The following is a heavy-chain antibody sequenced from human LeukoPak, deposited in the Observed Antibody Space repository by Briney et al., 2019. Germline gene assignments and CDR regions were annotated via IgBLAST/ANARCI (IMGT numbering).Heavy chain of an antibody. CDR2: IDHIGRT. Sequence: PSETLSLTCAVYGGSFQSFYWTWVRQFPGRGLEWIGEIDHIGRTKYNPSLKSRLNISIDRSKNQFSLRLASVTAADTAVYFCARPVDCSSTICTGPMYVWGRGTTVTVSS. J-gene: IGHJ6*03. D-gene: IGHD2-2*01. CDR3: ARPVDCSSTICTGPMYV. V-gene: IGHV4-34*01. CDR1: GGSFQSFY.